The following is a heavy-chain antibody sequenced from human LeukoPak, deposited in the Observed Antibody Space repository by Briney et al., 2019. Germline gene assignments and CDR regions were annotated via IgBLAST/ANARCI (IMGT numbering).Heavy chain of an antibody. V-gene: IGHV4-30-4*01. CDR2: IYYSGST. CDR1: GGSISSGDYY. D-gene: IGHD2-21*02. J-gene: IGHJ4*02. CDR3: ARPCGGDCSNFDY. Sequence: SETLSLTCTVSGGSISSGDYYWSWIRQPPGEGLDWIGYIYYSGSTYYNPSLKSRVTISVDTSKTQFSLKLSSVTAADTAVYYCARPCGGDCSNFDYWGQGTLVTVSS.